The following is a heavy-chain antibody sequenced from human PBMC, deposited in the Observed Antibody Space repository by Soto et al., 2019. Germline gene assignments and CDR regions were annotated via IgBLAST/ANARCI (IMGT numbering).Heavy chain of an antibody. CDR2: IIPIFGTA. D-gene: IGHD3-3*01. CDR3: ARAFGGFWSANGAFDI. J-gene: IGHJ3*02. V-gene: IGHV1-69*06. CDR1: GGTFSSYA. Sequence: SVKVSCKASGGTFSSYAISWVRQAPGQGLEWMGGIIPIFGTANYAQKFQGRVTITADKSTSTAYMELSSLRSEDTAVYYCARAFGGFWSANGAFDIWGQGTMVTVPS.